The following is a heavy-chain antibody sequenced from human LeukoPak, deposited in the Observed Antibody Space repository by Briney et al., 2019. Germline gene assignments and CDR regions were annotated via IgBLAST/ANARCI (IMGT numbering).Heavy chain of an antibody. CDR3: ARNRVLVRGVTMRHFDY. CDR1: GGSISSGGYY. Sequence: SETLSLTCTVSGGSISSGGYYWSWIRQHPGQGLEWIGYIYYSGSTYYNPSLKSRVTISVDTSKNQFSLKLSSVTAADTAVYYCARNRVLVRGVTMRHFDYWGQGTLVTVSS. J-gene: IGHJ4*02. CDR2: IYYSGST. D-gene: IGHD3-10*01. V-gene: IGHV4-31*03.